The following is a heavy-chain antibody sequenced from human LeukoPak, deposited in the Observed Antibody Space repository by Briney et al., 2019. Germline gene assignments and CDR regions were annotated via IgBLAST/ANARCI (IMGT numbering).Heavy chain of an antibody. J-gene: IGHJ4*02. CDR2: IYYSGST. V-gene: IGHV4-30-4*01. CDR3: AGSIAAAGIDY. Sequence: SETLSLTCSVYGGSISSGDYYWSWIRQPPGKGLEWIGYIYYSGSTYYNPSLKSRVTISVDTSKNQFSLKLSSVTAADTAVYYCAGSIAAAGIDYWGPGTLVTVSS. D-gene: IGHD6-13*01. CDR1: GGSISSGDYY.